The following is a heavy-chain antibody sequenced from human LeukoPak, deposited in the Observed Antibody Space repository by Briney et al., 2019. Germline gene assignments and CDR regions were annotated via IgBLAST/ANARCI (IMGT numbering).Heavy chain of an antibody. D-gene: IGHD2-2*01. J-gene: IGHJ4*02. CDR3: AKYKGCSSTSCYFAADY. V-gene: IGHV3-23*01. CDR1: GFTFSSYA. Sequence: GGSLRLSCAASGFTFSSYAMNWVRQAPGKGLEWVSGISGSAGSTYYGDSVKGRFTISRDNSKNTLYLQMNSLRAEDTAVYYCAKYKGCSSTSCYFAADYWGQGTLVTVSS. CDR2: ISGSAGST.